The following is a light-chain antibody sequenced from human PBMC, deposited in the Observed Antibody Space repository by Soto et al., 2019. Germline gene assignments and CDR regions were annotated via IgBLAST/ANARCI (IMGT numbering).Light chain of an antibody. CDR2: RNY. J-gene: IGLJ1*01. CDR1: SSNIESNT. Sequence: QSVLTQPPSASGTPGQRVTISCSGSSSNIESNTVTWYQQLPGKAPKLVIYRNYDRPSGVPDRVSGYTSGTSASLVIRGLQSEDEADYYCAAWDDILNGYVFGDGTKVTVL. CDR3: AAWDDILNGYV. V-gene: IGLV1-44*01.